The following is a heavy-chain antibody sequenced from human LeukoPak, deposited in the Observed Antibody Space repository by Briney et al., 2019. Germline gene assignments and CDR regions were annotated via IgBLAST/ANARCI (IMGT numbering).Heavy chain of an antibody. Sequence: GGSLRLSCAASGFTFSSYAISWVRQAPGKGLEWVSAISGGGGSTYYADSVKGRFTISRDNSKNTLYLQMNSLRAEDTAVYYCAKDQTRYYDILTGGNWFDPWGQGTLVTVSS. CDR3: AKDQTRYYDILTGGNWFDP. CDR2: ISGGGGST. CDR1: GFTFSSYA. V-gene: IGHV3-23*01. J-gene: IGHJ5*02. D-gene: IGHD3-9*01.